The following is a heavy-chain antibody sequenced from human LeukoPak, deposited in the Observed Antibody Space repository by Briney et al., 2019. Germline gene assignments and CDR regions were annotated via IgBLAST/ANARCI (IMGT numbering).Heavy chain of an antibody. Sequence: QPGGSMRLSCEASGFTFSSYAMHWVRQAPGKGLEWVAVISYDGSNKYYADSVKGRFTISRDNSKNTLYLQMNSLRAEDTAVYYCASTGYSSGWYEVDYWGQGTLVTVSS. CDR1: GFTFSSYA. CDR3: ASTGYSSGWYEVDY. V-gene: IGHV3-30-3*01. J-gene: IGHJ4*02. CDR2: ISYDGSNK. D-gene: IGHD6-19*01.